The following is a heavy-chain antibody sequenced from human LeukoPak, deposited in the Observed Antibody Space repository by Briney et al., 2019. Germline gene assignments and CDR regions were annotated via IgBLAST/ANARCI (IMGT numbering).Heavy chain of an antibody. D-gene: IGHD6-13*01. CDR2: IYYSGST. J-gene: IGHJ2*01. CDR3: ARDVSSSWYRYFDL. CDR1: GGSFSGYY. V-gene: IGHV4-59*01. Sequence: SETLSLTCAVYGGSFSGYYWSWIRQPPGKGLEWIGYIYYSGSTNYNPSLKSRVTISVDTSKNQFSLKLSSVTAADTAVYYCARDVSSSWYRYFDLWGRGTLVTVSS.